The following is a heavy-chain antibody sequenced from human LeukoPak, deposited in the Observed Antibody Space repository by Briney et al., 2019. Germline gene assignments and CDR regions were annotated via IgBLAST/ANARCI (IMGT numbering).Heavy chain of an antibody. D-gene: IGHD3-3*01. Sequence: ASVKVSCKASGYTFTSYGISWVRQAPGQGLEWMGWISAYNGNTNYAQKLQGRVTMTTDTSTSTAYMELRSLRSDDTAVYYCARAYTYDFWSGYTNTEPYYFDYWGQGTLVTVSS. CDR2: ISAYNGNT. CDR3: ARAYTYDFWSGYTNTEPYYFDY. CDR1: GYTFTSYG. V-gene: IGHV1-18*01. J-gene: IGHJ4*02.